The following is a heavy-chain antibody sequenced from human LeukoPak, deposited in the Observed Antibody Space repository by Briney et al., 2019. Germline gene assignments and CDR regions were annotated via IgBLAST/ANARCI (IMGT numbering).Heavy chain of an antibody. V-gene: IGHV1-69*05. CDR3: ARSRALMVYAIDYYHYMDV. J-gene: IGHJ6*03. D-gene: IGHD2-8*01. Sequence: GASVKVSCKASGGTFSSYAISWVRQAPGQGLEWLGRIIPIFGTANYAQKFQGRVTITTDESTSTAYMELSSLRSEDTAVYYCARSRALMVYAIDYYHYMDVWGKGTTVTVSS. CDR1: GGTFSSYA. CDR2: IIPIFGTA.